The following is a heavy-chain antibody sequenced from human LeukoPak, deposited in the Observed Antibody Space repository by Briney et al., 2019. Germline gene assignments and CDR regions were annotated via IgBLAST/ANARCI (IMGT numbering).Heavy chain of an antibody. D-gene: IGHD1-1*01. CDR3: AKALERRIYYYGMDV. V-gene: IGHV3-9*01. CDR1: GFTFDDYA. Sequence: PGGSLRLSCAASGFTFDDYAMHWVRQAPGKGLEWVSGINWNSGSIGYADSVKGRFTISRDNAKNSLYLQMNSLRAEDTALYYCAKALERRIYYYGMDVWGQGTTVTVSS. J-gene: IGHJ6*02. CDR2: INWNSGSI.